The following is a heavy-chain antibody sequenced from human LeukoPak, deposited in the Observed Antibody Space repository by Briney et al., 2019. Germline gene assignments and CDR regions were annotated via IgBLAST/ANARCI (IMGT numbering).Heavy chain of an antibody. CDR3: AREKGYQLQSAILWYFDV. V-gene: IGHV3-7*03. CDR2: INQDGSEK. J-gene: IGHJ2*01. Sequence: PGGSLRLSCAASGFTFTIYSMSWVRQAPGKGLEWVANINQDGSEKYFVDSVKGRFTISRDNAKNSLYLQMNSLRAEDTAVYYCAREKGYQLQSAILWYFDVWGRGTLVTVSS. D-gene: IGHD2-2*01. CDR1: GFTFTIYS.